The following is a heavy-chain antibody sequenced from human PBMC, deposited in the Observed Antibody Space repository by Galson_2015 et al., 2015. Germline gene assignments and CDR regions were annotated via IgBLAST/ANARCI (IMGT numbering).Heavy chain of an antibody. D-gene: IGHD2-15*01. Sequence: SLRLSCAASGFTFDDYAMHWVRQAPGKGLEWVSGISWNSGSIGYADSVKGRFTISRDNAKNSLYLQMNSLRAEDTALYYCAKAYCSGGGCQYYFDYWGRGTLVTVSS. V-gene: IGHV3-9*01. CDR3: AKAYCSGGGCQYYFDY. CDR1: GFTFDDYA. CDR2: ISWNSGSI. J-gene: IGHJ4*01.